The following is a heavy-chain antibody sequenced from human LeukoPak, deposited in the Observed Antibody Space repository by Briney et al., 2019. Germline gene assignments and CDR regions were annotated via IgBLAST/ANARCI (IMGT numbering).Heavy chain of an antibody. CDR1: GFTFSSYA. CDR3: AKNHIAY. CDR2: ISGGGCST. V-gene: IGHV3-23*01. J-gene: IGHJ4*02. D-gene: IGHD1-14*01. Sequence: PGGSLRLSCAASGFTFSSYAMSWVRQAPGKGLEWVAAISGGGCSTYYADSVKGLVTISRDISKNTLYLQMNSLRAEDTPVYYCAKNHIAYWGQGPLVTVSS.